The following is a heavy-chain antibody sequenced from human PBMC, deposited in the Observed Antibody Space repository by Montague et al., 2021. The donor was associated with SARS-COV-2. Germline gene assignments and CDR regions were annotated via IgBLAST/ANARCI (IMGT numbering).Heavy chain of an antibody. J-gene: IGHJ4*02. CDR1: GRSISKGSYY. Sequence: TLSLTRTASGRSISKGSYYWTWIRQPAGAGLEWIGHIYTSGSTKYNPSLKSRVTVSVDTSHNQFSLKLSSVSAADTAVYYCARARGGEGIAVRTFDSWGQGTLVSVSS. CDR3: ARARGGEGIAVRTFDS. V-gene: IGHV4-61*09. CDR2: IYTSGST. D-gene: IGHD6-19*01.